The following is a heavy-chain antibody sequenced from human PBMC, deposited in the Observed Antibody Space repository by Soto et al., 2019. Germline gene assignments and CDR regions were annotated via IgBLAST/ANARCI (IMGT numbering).Heavy chain of an antibody. CDR3: AKGALSSGYYDY. V-gene: IGHV3-30*18. D-gene: IGHD3-22*01. J-gene: IGHJ4*02. Sequence: GGSLSLSCASSGLTFSSYVMRLVSKAPGKGLEWVAVISYDGSNKYYADSVKGRFTISRDNSTNTLYLQMNSLRAEDTAVYYCAKGALSSGYYDYWGQGTLVTVSS. CDR1: GLTFSSYV. CDR2: ISYDGSNK.